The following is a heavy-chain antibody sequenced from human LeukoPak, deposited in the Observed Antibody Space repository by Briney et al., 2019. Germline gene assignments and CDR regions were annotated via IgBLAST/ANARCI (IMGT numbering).Heavy chain of an antibody. J-gene: IGHJ2*01. CDR1: GDSVSSNNYY. D-gene: IGHD6-19*01. CDR2: INHSEKT. Sequence: TSSETLSLTCSVSGDSVSSNNYYWGWIRQPPGKGLEWIGSINHSEKTFYNPSLKSRVTISVDTSKNQFSLNLSSVTAADTAVYYCASIITVAGEDLNPNWYFDLWGRGTLVTVSS. CDR3: ASIITVAGEDLNPNWYFDL. V-gene: IGHV4-39*07.